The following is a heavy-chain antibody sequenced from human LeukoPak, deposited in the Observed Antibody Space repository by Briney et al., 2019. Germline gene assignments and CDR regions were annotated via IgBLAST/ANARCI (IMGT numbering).Heavy chain of an antibody. J-gene: IGHJ4*02. CDR3: AQWSRYFDY. CDR2: ISGSGGST. D-gene: IGHD1-26*01. CDR1: GFTVSNYA. Sequence: GGSLRLSCAASGFTVSNYAMSWVRQAPGKGLEWVSGISGSGGSTYYADSVKGRFTISRDNSKNTLYLQMNSLRAEDTALYFCAQWSRYFDYWGQGTLVTVSS. V-gene: IGHV3-23*01.